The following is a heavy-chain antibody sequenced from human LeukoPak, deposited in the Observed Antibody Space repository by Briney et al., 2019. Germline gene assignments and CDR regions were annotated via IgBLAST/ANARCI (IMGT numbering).Heavy chain of an antibody. V-gene: IGHV3-30-3*01. CDR3: AKDPVYDFWSGYLPEYFQH. Sequence: PGGSLRLSCAASGFTFSSYAMHWVRQAPGKGLEWVAVISYDGSNKYYADSVKSRFTISRDNSKNTLYLQMNSLRAEDTAVYYCAKDPVYDFWSGYLPEYFQHWGQGTLVTVSS. D-gene: IGHD3-3*01. CDR2: ISYDGSNK. J-gene: IGHJ1*01. CDR1: GFTFSSYA.